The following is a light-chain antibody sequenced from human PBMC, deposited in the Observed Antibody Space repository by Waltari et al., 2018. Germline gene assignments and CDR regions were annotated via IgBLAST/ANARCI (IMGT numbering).Light chain of an antibody. CDR1: QSVSNY. V-gene: IGKV3-11*01. CDR2: ESS. J-gene: IGKJ2*01. CDR3: QQRGDWPLT. Sequence: DIVLTQSPGTLSLSPGEIAILSCRASQSVSNYLAWYQQKPGQAPRLLIFESSKRATGTPGRFSGSGSGTDFTLTISSLEPEDFAVYYCQQRGDWPLTFGQGTKLEI.